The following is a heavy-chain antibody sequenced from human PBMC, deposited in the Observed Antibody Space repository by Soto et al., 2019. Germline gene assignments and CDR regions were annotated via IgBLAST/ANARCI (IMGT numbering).Heavy chain of an antibody. CDR1: GYTFTSYG. Sequence: SVKVSCKASGYTFTSYGISWVRQAPGQGLEWMGGIIPIFGTANYAQKFQGRVTITADESTSTAYMELSSLRSEDTAVYYCARDPFGYCSSTSCYDFDYWGQGTLVTVSS. J-gene: IGHJ4*02. CDR3: ARDPFGYCSSTSCYDFDY. D-gene: IGHD2-2*01. V-gene: IGHV1-69*13. CDR2: IIPIFGTA.